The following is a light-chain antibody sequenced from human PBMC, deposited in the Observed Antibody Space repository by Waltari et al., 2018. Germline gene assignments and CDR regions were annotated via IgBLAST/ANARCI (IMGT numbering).Light chain of an antibody. CDR1: SGSIPSTYY. J-gene: IGLJ3*02. CDR2: KAN. Sequence: QTVVSQEPSLSVSRGGTVTLTCALSSGSIPSTYYASWYQQAPGQSPRTLVYKANRRSSGFPDRFSCSILGIKAALTITGARADDESDYYCLLYMGSDIWVFGGGTKLTGL. V-gene: IGLV8-61*01. CDR3: LLYMGSDIWV.